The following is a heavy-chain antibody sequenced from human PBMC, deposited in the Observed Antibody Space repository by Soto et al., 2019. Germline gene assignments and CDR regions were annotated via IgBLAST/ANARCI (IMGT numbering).Heavy chain of an antibody. CDR2: MNPDSGNT. V-gene: IGHV1-8*01. CDR3: AREASSDPSFYYHYMDV. Sequence: QEQLVQSGAEVKKPGAPVKVSCKASGYTFSNYHINWVRQASGQGLEWMRWMNPDSGNTGYAEKFQGRVTMTRNSSISTAYMELSGLRSQDTAVYYCAREASSDPSFYYHYMDVWGKGTTVTVSS. D-gene: IGHD3-10*01. J-gene: IGHJ6*03. CDR1: GYTFSNYH.